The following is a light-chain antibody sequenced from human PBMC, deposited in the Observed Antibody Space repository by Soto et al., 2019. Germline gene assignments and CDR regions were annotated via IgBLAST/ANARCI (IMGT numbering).Light chain of an antibody. Sequence: EIVLTQSPDTLSLSPGERVTLSCRASQSVGKSYLAWYQQKPGQAPRLLIYGASSRATGIPDRFSGYESGTVYTLTISRLEPEDFAVYYCQQYASSPLTFGGGTKVEIK. CDR3: QQYASSPLT. CDR2: GAS. CDR1: QSVGKSY. J-gene: IGKJ4*01. V-gene: IGKV3-20*01.